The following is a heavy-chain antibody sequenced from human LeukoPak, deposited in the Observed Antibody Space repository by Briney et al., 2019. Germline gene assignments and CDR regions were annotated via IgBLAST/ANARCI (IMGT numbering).Heavy chain of an antibody. CDR2: INHSGST. CDR3: ARGWGFCNPRYYYMDV. V-gene: IGHV4-34*01. Sequence: SETLSLTCAVYGGSFSGYYWSWIRQPPGKGLEWIGEINHSGSTNYNPSLKSRVTISVDTSKNQFSLKLSSVTAADTAVYYCARGWGFCNPRYYYMDVWGKGTTVTVSS. J-gene: IGHJ6*03. CDR1: GGSFSGYY. D-gene: IGHD1-14*01.